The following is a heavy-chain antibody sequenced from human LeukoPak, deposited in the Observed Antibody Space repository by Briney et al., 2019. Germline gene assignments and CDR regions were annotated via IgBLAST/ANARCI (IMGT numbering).Heavy chain of an antibody. CDR1: GYTFTSYY. CDR2: SNPSGGST. Sequence: ASVWDSCKASGYTFTSYYIHWVRQAPVQGLEWMGISNPSGGSTRYAQRFQGRVTMTSDTSTSTVYLELSSLRSEDTAVYYCTREAGYGDFDYWGQGTLVTVSS. CDR3: TREAGYGDFDY. D-gene: IGHD4-17*01. V-gene: IGHV1-46*01. J-gene: IGHJ4*02.